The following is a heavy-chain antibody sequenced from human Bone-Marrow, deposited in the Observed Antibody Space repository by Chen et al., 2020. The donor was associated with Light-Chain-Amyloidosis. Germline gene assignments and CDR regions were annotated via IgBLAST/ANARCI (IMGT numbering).Heavy chain of an antibody. V-gene: IGHV1-2*02. CDR1: GYTFTDYY. Sequence: QVQLVQSGADVKKPGASVKVSCKASGYTFTDYYVNWVRQAPGQGLEWMGWINPNRGGTNYEQKFQDRVTMTRDTSISTAYMELGRLRSDDTALYYCAREKYSSSSRRWFDPWGQGTLVTVSS. D-gene: IGHD6-6*01. J-gene: IGHJ5*02. CDR3: AREKYSSSSRRWFDP. CDR2: INPNRGGT.